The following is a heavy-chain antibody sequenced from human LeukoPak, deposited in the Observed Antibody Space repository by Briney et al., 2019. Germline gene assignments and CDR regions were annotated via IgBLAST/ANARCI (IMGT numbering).Heavy chain of an antibody. D-gene: IGHD2-2*02. CDR1: GYSFTSYW. V-gene: IGHV5-51*01. CDR3: ARGVPAAIRYYYYGMDV. J-gene: IGHJ6*02. CDR2: IYPGDSDT. Sequence: HGESLKISCKGSGYSFTSYWIGWVRQMPGKGLEWMGIIYPGDSDTRYSPSFQGQVTISADKSISTAYLRWSSLKASDTAMYYCARGVPAAIRYYYYGMDVWGQGTTVTVSS.